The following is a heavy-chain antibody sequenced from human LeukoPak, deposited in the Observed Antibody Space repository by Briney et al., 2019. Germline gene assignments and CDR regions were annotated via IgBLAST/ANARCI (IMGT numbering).Heavy chain of an antibody. CDR2: INHSGST. D-gene: IGHD1-1*01. Sequence: PSDTLSLTCAVYGGSFSGYYWSWIRQPPGKGLEWIGEINHSGSTNYNPSLKSRVTISVDTSKNQFSLKLSSVTAADTAVYYCARSGTGIDAFDIWGQGTRVTVSS. V-gene: IGHV4-34*01. CDR3: ARSGTGIDAFDI. CDR1: GGSFSGYY. J-gene: IGHJ3*02.